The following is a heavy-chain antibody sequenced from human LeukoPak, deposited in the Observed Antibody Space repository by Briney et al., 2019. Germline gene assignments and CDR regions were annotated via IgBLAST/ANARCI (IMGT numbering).Heavy chain of an antibody. D-gene: IGHD2-2*01. J-gene: IGHJ6*03. CDR3: ARGLGQLLSYYYYYMDV. Sequence: PSETLSLTCTVSGGSISSYYWSWIRQPPGKGLEWIGYIYYSGSTNYNPSLKSRVTISVDTSKNQFSLKLSSVTAADTAVYYCARGLGQLLSYYYYYMDVWGKGTTVTISS. V-gene: IGHV4-59*01. CDR2: IYYSGST. CDR1: GGSISSYY.